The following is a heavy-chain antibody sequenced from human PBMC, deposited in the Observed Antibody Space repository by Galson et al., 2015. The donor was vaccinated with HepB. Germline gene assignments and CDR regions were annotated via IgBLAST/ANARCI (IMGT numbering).Heavy chain of an antibody. J-gene: IGHJ6*03. CDR1: GFTFSSYA. V-gene: IGHV3-23*01. CDR3: AKDRSSLPRDGYNLPTYYYMDV. Sequence: SLRLSCAASGFTFSSYAMSWVRQAPGKGLEWVSAISGSGGSTYYADSVKGRFIISRDNSKNTLYLQMNSLRAEDTAVYYCAKDRSSLPRDGYNLPTYYYMDVRGKGTTVTVSS. CDR2: ISGSGGST. D-gene: IGHD5-24*01.